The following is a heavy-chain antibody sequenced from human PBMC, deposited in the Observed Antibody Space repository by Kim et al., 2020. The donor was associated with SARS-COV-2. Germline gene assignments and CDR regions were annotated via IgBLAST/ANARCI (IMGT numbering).Heavy chain of an antibody. V-gene: IGHV3-21*01. Sequence: GGSLRLSCAASGFTFSSYSMNRVRQAPGKGLEWVSSIGSSSGYIYYSDSVKGRFTISRDNAKNSLYLQMNSLRAEDTAVYYCARDANYYDSSGYYQHPPGFDYWGQGTLVTVSS. J-gene: IGHJ4*02. D-gene: IGHD3-22*01. CDR2: IGSSSGYI. CDR1: GFTFSSYS. CDR3: ARDANYYDSSGYYQHPPGFDY.